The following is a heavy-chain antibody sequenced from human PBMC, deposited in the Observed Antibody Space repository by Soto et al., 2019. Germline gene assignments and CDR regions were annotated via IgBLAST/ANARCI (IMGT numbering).Heavy chain of an antibody. CDR1: GFTFGDYY. D-gene: IGHD1-26*01. CDR3: ASGAIVTPHGPFDY. V-gene: IGHV3-11*01. J-gene: IGHJ4*02. Sequence: QLVESGGGLVKPGGSLRLSCAASGFTFGDYYMAWIRQAPGKGLEWVSYMSGSGSLEYYGDSVRGRFTISRDNAKNSLFLLVNDWRAEDTAVYYCASGAIVTPHGPFDYWGQGTLVSVSS. CDR2: MSGSGSLE.